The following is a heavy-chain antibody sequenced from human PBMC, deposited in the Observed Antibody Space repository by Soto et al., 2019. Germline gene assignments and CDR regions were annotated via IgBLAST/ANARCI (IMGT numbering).Heavy chain of an antibody. CDR1: VGSVSIDD. D-gene: IGHD3-10*01. Sequence: EARSLSGTVSVGSVSIDDWSWIRQPPGKGLEWIGYIHYSGSTNYNPSLKSRVTISVDTSKNQFSLKLSSVTAADTAVYYCARDRGEFDPWGQGTLVTVSS. J-gene: IGHJ5*02. CDR2: IHYSGST. CDR3: ARDRGEFDP. V-gene: IGHV4-59*02.